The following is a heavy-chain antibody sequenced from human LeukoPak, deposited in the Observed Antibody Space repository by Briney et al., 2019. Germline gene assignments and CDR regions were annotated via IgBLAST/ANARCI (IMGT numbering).Heavy chain of an antibody. CDR2: IYSGGST. Sequence: PGGSLRLSCAASGFTVSSNYMSWVRQAPGKGLEWVSVIYSGGSTYCADSVKGRFTISRDNSKNTLYLQMNSLRAEDTAVYYCHRLVATSNFDYWGQGTLVTVSS. J-gene: IGHJ4*02. CDR3: HRLVATSNFDY. CDR1: GFTVSSNY. D-gene: IGHD5-12*01. V-gene: IGHV3-53*01.